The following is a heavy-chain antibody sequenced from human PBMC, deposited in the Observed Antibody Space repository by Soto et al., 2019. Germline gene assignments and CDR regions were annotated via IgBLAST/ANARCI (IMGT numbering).Heavy chain of an antibody. J-gene: IGHJ4*02. CDR1: GGTFSSYA. V-gene: IGHV1-69*01. Sequence: QVQLVQSGAKVKKPGSSVKVSCKASGGTFSSYAFSWVRQAPGQGLEWMGGIIPMFDTANYAQKFQDRVTIRADASTSTPYMELSSLTSEDTAVYYCARSLTYYYETRGYYLGNIWGQGTLVTVSS. D-gene: IGHD3-22*01. CDR2: IIPMFDTA. CDR3: ARSLTYYYETRGYYLGNI.